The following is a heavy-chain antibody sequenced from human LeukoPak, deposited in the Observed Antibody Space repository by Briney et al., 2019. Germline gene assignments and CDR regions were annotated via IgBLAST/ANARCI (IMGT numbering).Heavy chain of an antibody. CDR3: ARVVLGRRWLQTSYYYGMDV. CDR2: IIPIFGTA. D-gene: IGHD5-24*01. CDR1: GGTFSSYA. J-gene: IGHJ6*02. Sequence: SVKVSCKASGGTFSSYAISWVRQAPGQGLEWMGGIIPIFGTANYAQKFQGRVTITADESTSTAYLELSGLTSEDTAVYYCARVVLGRRWLQTSYYYGMDVWGQGTTVTVSS. V-gene: IGHV1-69*13.